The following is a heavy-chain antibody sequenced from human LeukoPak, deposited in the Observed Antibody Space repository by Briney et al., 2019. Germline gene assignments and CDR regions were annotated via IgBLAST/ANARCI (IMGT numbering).Heavy chain of an antibody. D-gene: IGHD3-22*01. V-gene: IGHV4-39*07. CDR3: ARVVRYNRDYHDSSGYPAYFDY. CDR2: IYYSGST. CDR1: GFTFSSYG. Sequence: GSLRLSCAASGFTFSSYGMSWVRQPPGKGLEWIGTIYYSGSTYYNPSLKSRVTISVDTSKNQFSLKLSSVTAADTAVYYCARVVRYNRDYHDSSGYPAYFDYWGQGTLVTVSS. J-gene: IGHJ4*02.